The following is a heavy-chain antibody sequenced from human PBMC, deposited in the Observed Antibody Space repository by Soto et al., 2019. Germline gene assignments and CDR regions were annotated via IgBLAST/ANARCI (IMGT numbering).Heavy chain of an antibody. CDR1: GGTFDAYT. J-gene: IGHJ6*02. CDR2: IIPLFGTA. V-gene: IGHV1-69*01. CDR3: ARLGTKAMDV. Sequence: QVQLVQSGAEVRKPGSSVRVSCKASGGTFDAYTITWVRQAPGQGLEWMGGIIPLFGTANYAQKFQGRVTITADESTTTAHMELSSLRPEDTVVYFCARLGTKAMDVWGQGTTVTISS. D-gene: IGHD2-2*01.